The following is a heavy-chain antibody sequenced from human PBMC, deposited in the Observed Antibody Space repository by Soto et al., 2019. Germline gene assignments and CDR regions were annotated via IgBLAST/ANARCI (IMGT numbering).Heavy chain of an antibody. CDR2: IIPIFGTA. V-gene: IGHV1-69*01. CDR1: GGTFSSYA. J-gene: IGHJ6*02. CDR3: ARDPFSSGAAPRWYYSMDV. D-gene: IGHD6-6*01. Sequence: QVQLVQSGAEVKKPGSSVKVSCKASGGTFSSYAISWVRQAPGQGLEWMGGIIPIFGTANYAQKFQGRVTITADESTSTAYMELSSLRSEDTAVYYCARDPFSSGAAPRWYYSMDVWGQGTTVTDSS.